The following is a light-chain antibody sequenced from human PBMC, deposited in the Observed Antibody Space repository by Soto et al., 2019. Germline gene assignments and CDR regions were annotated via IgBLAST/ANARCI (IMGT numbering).Light chain of an antibody. V-gene: IGKV1-39*01. CDR2: AAS. CDR3: QQSYSTPHFT. Sequence: DIQMTQSPSSLSASVGDRVTITCRASQSISSYLNWYQQKPGKAPKLLIYAASSLQSGVPSRFSGSGSGTDFTLTISSLQPEDFATYYCQQSYSTPHFTFGPGPKWISN. CDR1: QSISSY. J-gene: IGKJ3*01.